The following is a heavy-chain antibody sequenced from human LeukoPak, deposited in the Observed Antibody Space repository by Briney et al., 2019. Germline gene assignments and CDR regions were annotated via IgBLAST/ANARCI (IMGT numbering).Heavy chain of an antibody. CDR1: GYTFTSYT. D-gene: IGHD3-10*01. Sequence: ASVKVSRTASGYTFTSYTMHWVRQAPGQRLEWMGWINAGNGKTKYSQKFQGRVTITRDTSPSTAYMDLSSLRSEDTAVYYYARDRYYGSGSYNYFDYWGQGTLVTVSS. J-gene: IGHJ4*02. V-gene: IGHV1-3*01. CDR3: ARDRYYGSGSYNYFDY. CDR2: INAGNGKT.